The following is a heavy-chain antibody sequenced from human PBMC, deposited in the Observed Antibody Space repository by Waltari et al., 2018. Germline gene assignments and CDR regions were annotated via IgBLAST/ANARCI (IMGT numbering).Heavy chain of an antibody. CDR2: IYYSGST. D-gene: IGHD4-17*01. J-gene: IGHJ4*02. Sequence: QLQLQESGPGLVKPSETLSLTCTVSGGSISSSSYYWGWIRQPPGKGLEWIGSIYYSGSTYYNPCLKSRVTRSVDTSKNQFSLKLSSVTAADTAVYYWASRARWDYGGSIWGQGTLVTVSS. V-gene: IGHV4-39*01. CDR1: GGSISSSSYY. CDR3: ASRARWDYGGSI.